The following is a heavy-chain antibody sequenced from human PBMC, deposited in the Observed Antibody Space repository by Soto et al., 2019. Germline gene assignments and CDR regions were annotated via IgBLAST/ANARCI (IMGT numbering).Heavy chain of an antibody. J-gene: IGHJ1*01. Sequence: QVQLVQSGAEVKKPGASVKVSCKASGYTFTDYYIHWLRQAPGQGLEWMGWSIPNSGGTKYAQKFRGRVTMTRDTSITTAYMELSSLRSDDTAVYFCVRSPLFCDDGICHKYFRYWGQGTLVIVSS. D-gene: IGHD3-9*01. CDR2: SIPNSGGT. V-gene: IGHV1-2*02. CDR3: VRSPLFCDDGICHKYFRY. CDR1: GYTFTDYY.